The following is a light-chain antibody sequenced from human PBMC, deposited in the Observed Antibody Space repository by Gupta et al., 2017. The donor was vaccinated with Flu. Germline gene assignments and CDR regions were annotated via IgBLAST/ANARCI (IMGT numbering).Light chain of an antibody. V-gene: IGLV2-14*04. CDR1: SSDVGGYNY. Sequence: SITISCTGTSSDVGGYNYVSWYQQHTGKAPKLMIYDVSNRPSGVSNRFSGSKSGNTASLTISGLQAEDEADYYCSSYTSSSRYVFGTGTKVT. CDR2: DVS. CDR3: SSYTSSSRYV. J-gene: IGLJ1*01.